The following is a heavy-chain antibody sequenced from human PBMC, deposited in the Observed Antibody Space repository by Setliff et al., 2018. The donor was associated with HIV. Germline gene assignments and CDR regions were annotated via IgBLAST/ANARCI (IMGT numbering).Heavy chain of an antibody. CDR3: ARDEGELRFLAL. Sequence: EASVKVSCKPSGYTFATYDINWVRQAAGQGLVWMGWMNPYSGNSGYAQRFHGRLTMTRDTSRGTAHMELRSLRSDDTAVYYCARDEGELRFLALWGQGTLVTVSS. D-gene: IGHD3-3*01. CDR1: GYTFATYD. CDR2: MNPYSGNS. V-gene: IGHV1-8*02. J-gene: IGHJ4*02.